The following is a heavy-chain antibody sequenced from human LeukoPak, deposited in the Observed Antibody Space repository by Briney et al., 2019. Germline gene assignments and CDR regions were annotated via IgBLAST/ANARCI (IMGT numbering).Heavy chain of an antibody. CDR2: INHSGST. J-gene: IGHJ4*02. Sequence: SETLSLTCTVSGDSISSSNYYWSWIRQPPGKGLEWIGEINHSGSTNYNPSLKSRVTISVDTSKNQFSLKLSSVTAADTAVYYCARALRYFDWLPHYFDYWGQGTLVTVSS. D-gene: IGHD3-9*01. CDR1: GDSISSSNYY. CDR3: ARALRYFDWLPHYFDY. V-gene: IGHV4-39*07.